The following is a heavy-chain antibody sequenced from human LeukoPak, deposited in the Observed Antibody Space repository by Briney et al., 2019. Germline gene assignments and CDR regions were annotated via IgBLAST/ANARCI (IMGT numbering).Heavy chain of an antibody. CDR3: ARHVPDYYGSGSYFDY. J-gene: IGHJ4*02. CDR1: GGSISSYY. CDR2: IYYSGST. D-gene: IGHD3-10*01. V-gene: IGHV4-59*08. Sequence: SETLSLSCTVSGGSISSYYWSWIRQPPGKGLEWIGSIYYSGSTSYNPSLKSRVTISVDTSKNQFSLKLSSVTAADTAVYYCARHVPDYYGSGSYFDYWGQGTLVTVSS.